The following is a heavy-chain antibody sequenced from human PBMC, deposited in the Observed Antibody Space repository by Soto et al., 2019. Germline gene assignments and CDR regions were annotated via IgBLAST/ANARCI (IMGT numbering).Heavy chain of an antibody. J-gene: IGHJ4*02. CDR1: GGCISSGDYY. CDR2: IYYSGST. Sequence: SETLDIACTFCGGCISSGDYYWSWIRQPPGKGLEWIGYIYYSGSTYYNPSLKSRVTISVDTSKNQFSLKLSSVTAADTAVYYCARVSSYSSSAYYFDYWGQGTMVTVSS. V-gene: IGHV4-30-4*01. D-gene: IGHD6-6*01. CDR3: ARVSSYSSSAYYFDY.